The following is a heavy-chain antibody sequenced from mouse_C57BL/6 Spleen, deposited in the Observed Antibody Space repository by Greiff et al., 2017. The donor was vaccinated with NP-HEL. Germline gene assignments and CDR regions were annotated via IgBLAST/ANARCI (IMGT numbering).Heavy chain of an antibody. CDR2: IYPGDGDT. J-gene: IGHJ2*01. V-gene: IGHV1-82*01. CDR1: GYAFSSSW. CDR3: ARESGMNYFDY. Sequence: VQLQQSGPELVKPGASVKISCKASGYAFSSSWMNWVKQRPGKGLEWIGRIYPGDGDTNYNGKFKGKATLTADKSSSTAYMQLSSLTSEDSAVYFCARESGMNYFDYWGQGTTRTVSS. D-gene: IGHD4-1*01.